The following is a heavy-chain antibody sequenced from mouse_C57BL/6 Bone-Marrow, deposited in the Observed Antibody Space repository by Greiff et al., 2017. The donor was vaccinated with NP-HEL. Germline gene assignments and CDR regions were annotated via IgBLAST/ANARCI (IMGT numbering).Heavy chain of an antibody. CDR1: GYTFTSYW. Sequence: QVQLQQPGAELVKPGASVKVSCKASGYTFTSYWMHWVKQRPGQGLEWIGRLHPSDSDTNYNQKFKGKATLTVAKSSSTAYMQLSSLTSEDSAVYYCAIPLYYYGSSYTGFAYWGQGTLVTVSA. V-gene: IGHV1-74*01. CDR3: AIPLYYYGSSYTGFAY. J-gene: IGHJ3*01. D-gene: IGHD1-1*01. CDR2: LHPSDSDT.